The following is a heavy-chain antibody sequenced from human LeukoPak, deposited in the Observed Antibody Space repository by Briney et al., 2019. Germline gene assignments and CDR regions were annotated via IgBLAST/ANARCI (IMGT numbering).Heavy chain of an antibody. D-gene: IGHD2-2*01. J-gene: IGHJ4*02. CDR3: ARLGSTDN. CDR2: INHSGST. Sequence: PSETLSRTCAVYGGSFSDYSWTWIRQPPGKGLEWIGEINHSGSTNYNPSLKSRITISVDTSNSQFSLRLSSVTPADTAMYYCARLGSTDNWGQGTLVTVSS. V-gene: IGHV4-34*01. CDR1: GGSFSDYS.